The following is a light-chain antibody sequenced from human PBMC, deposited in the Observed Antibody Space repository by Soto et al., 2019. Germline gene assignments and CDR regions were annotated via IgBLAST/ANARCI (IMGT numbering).Light chain of an antibody. V-gene: IGKV3-11*01. CDR1: QSVSSS. J-gene: IGKJ4*01. CDR3: QQRSKWPVS. Sequence: EIVLTQSPATLSLSPGEGATLSCRASQSVSSSLTWYQQKPGQAPRLLIYGASNRATGIPARFSGSGSGTDFTLAISSLEPEDFAVYYCQQRSKWPVSFGGGTEVEI. CDR2: GAS.